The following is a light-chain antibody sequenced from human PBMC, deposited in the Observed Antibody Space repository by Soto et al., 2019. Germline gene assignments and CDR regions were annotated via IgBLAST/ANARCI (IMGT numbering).Light chain of an antibody. CDR2: GAS. V-gene: IGKV3-20*01. CDR1: HSVSSSQ. CDR3: QQYGSSGVT. J-gene: IGKJ3*01. Sequence: PGERATLSCRASHSVSSSQLAWYQQRPGQAPRLLVYGASTRATGIADRFSGSGSGTDFTLTISRLEPEDFAVYYCQQYGSSGVTFGPGTKVDI.